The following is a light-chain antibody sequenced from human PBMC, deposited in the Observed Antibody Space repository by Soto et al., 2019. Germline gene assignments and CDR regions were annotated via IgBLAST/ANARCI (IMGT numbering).Light chain of an antibody. V-gene: IGLV2-14*01. Sequence: QSALTQPASVSGSPGQSITISCTGTSSDVGGYRYVSWYLQHPGKAPKLMIYEVSNRPSGVSDRFSGSKSGNTASLTISGLQAEDEADYYCSSYTSSTTQVFGTGTKVNRP. CDR1: SSDVGGYRY. CDR3: SSYTSSTTQV. J-gene: IGLJ1*01. CDR2: EVS.